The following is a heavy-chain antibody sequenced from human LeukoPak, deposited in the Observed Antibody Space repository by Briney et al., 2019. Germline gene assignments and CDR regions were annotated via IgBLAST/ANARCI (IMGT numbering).Heavy chain of an antibody. J-gene: IGHJ4*02. CDR3: ARLFFSGSYPHYFDY. V-gene: IGHV4-39*01. CDR2: IYYSGST. Sequence: SETLSLTCTVSGGSISSSSYYWGWIRQPPGKGLEWIGSIYYSGSTYYKSSLKSRVTISVDTSKNQFSLKLSSVTAADTAVFYCARLFFSGSYPHYFDYWGQGTLVTVSS. D-gene: IGHD3-10*01. CDR1: GGSISSSSYY.